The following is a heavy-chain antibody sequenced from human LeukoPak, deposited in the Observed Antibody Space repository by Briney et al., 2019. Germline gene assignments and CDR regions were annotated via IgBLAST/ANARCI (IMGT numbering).Heavy chain of an antibody. Sequence: SETLSLTCTVSGDSISSTTYFWGWIRQPPGKGLEWIGSIYYDGRIYYNPSLKSRVTISVDTSKNQFSLKLSSVTAADTAMYYCARTGYCSSASCYTASRPYSYYYMDVWGRGTTVTVSS. CDR1: GDSISSTTYF. V-gene: IGHV4-39*07. CDR2: IYYDGRI. D-gene: IGHD2-2*02. CDR3: ARTGYCSSASCYTASRPYSYYYMDV. J-gene: IGHJ6*03.